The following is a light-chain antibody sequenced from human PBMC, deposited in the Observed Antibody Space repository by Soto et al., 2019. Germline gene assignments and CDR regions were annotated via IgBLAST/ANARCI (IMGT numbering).Light chain of an antibody. CDR2: DAS. V-gene: IGKV1-9*01. Sequence: DIQLTHSPSVLSASVGDTVTITCRASQALSNYLAWYQQKPGKAPNLLIYDASTLHSGVPSRFSGGGSGTDFTLTISSLQPEDFATYYCQQVNVYPSTFGGGTKVDIK. CDR3: QQVNVYPST. J-gene: IGKJ4*01. CDR1: QALSNY.